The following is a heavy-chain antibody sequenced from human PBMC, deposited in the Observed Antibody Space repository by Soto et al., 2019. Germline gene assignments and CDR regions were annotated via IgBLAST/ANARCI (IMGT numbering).Heavy chain of an antibody. CDR3: VRHPGYCTGTSCYGYYTMDV. Sequence: TSETLSLTCIVSSDSTSTHNWSWIRQTPEKGLEWIGGINYSGSTYYNPSLKSRVTISVDTSKNQFSLMLSSVTAADTAVYYCVRHPGYCTGTSCYGYYTMDVWGQGTTVTVSS. CDR1: SDSTSTHN. D-gene: IGHD2-2*01. V-gene: IGHV4-59*04. J-gene: IGHJ6*02. CDR2: INYSGST.